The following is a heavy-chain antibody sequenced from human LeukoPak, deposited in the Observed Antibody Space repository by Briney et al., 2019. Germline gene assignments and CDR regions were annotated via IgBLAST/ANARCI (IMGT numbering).Heavy chain of an antibody. J-gene: IGHJ6*02. CDR3: AKNLYCGGGSCYPSALGMDV. D-gene: IGHD2-15*01. V-gene: IGHV3-23*01. CDR2: ISGSGNRT. CDR1: GFTFSSYA. Sequence: GGSLRLSCAASGFTFSSYAMSWVRQAPGKGLEWVSSISGSGNRTYYADSVKGRFTISRDNSKNTLFLQMDSLRAEDTAVYYCAKNLYCGGGSCYPSALGMDVWGQGTTVTVSS.